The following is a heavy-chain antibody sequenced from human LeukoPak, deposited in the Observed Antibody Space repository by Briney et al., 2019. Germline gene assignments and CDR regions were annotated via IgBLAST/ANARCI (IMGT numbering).Heavy chain of an antibody. J-gene: IGHJ4*02. V-gene: IGHV3-74*03. CDR2: INTDGIII. Sequence: GGSLRLSCAASGFTFSTYWMHWVRHAPGKGLVWVSRINTDGIIITYAGSVKGRFTISRDNAKNTVYLQMNSLRAEDTAMYYCVAGLGNYWGQGTLVTVSS. D-gene: IGHD6-13*01. CDR3: VAGLGNY. CDR1: GFTFSTYW.